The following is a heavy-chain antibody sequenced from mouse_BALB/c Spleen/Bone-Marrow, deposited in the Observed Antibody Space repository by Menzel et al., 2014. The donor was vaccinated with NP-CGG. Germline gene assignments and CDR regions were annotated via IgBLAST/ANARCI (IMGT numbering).Heavy chain of an antibody. CDR2: IDPSDSET. Sequence: VKLQESGAELVKPGAPVKLSCKASGYTFTSYWMNWVKQRPGRGLEWIGRIDPSDSETHYNQKFKDKATLTVDKSSSTAYIQLSSLTSEGSAVYYCARNWVYFDYWGQGTTLTASS. CDR3: ARNWVYFDY. D-gene: IGHD4-1*01. J-gene: IGHJ2*01. CDR1: GYTFTSYW. V-gene: IGHV1-69*02.